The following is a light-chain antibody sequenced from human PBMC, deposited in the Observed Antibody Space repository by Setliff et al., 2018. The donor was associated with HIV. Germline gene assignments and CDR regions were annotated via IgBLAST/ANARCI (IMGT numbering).Light chain of an antibody. Sequence: QSALTQPASVSGSPGQSITISCTGTSSDVGGYSYVSWYQQHPGKAPKLIISEVRNRPSGVSNRFSGSKSGNTASLTTSGLQAEDEADYYCSSYAITNTLPFGTGTKGTVL. CDR2: EVR. CDR1: SSDVGGYSY. J-gene: IGLJ1*01. CDR3: SSYAITNTLP. V-gene: IGLV2-14*01.